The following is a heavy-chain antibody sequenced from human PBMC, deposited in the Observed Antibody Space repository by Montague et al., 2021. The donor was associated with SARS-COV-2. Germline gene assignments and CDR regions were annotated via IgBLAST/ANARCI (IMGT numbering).Heavy chain of an antibody. CDR2: IYYSGST. Sequence: SETLSLTCSVSGGSISGHYWSWIRQPPGKGLEWIGYIYYSGSTYYNPSLKSRVTISVDTSKNQFSLKLSSVTAADTAVYYCARGNARITIFGVAARWFDPWGQGTLVTVSS. V-gene: IGHV4-59*08. D-gene: IGHD3-3*01. J-gene: IGHJ5*02. CDR1: GGSISGHY. CDR3: ARGNARITIFGVAARWFDP.